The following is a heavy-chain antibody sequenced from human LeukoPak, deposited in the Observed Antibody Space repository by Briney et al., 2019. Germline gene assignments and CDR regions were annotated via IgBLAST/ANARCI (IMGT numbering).Heavy chain of an antibody. J-gene: IGHJ4*02. V-gene: IGHV1-24*01. D-gene: IGHD3-22*01. CDR2: FDPEDGET. CDR1: GYTFTELS. CDR3: ATLCDLYYYDSSGYYFDY. Sequence: ASVKVSCKVSGYTFTELSMHWVRQTPGKGLEWMGGFDPEDGETIYAQKFQGRVTMTEDTSTDTAYMELSSLRSEDTAVYYCATLCDLYYYDSSGYYFDYWGQGTLVTVSS.